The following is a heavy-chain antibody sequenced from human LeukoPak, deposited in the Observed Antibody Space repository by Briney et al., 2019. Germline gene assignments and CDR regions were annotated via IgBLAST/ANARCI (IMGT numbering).Heavy chain of an antibody. V-gene: IGHV3-21*01. D-gene: IGHD3-3*01. CDR1: GFTFSHYS. Sequence: PGGSLRLSCAASGFTFSHYSMNWVRQAPGKGLEWVSSISSTSSNTYCADLLKGRFTISRDNAKNSLYLQMNSLRAEDTAVYYCARVWYYDFWSGYSCLDYWGQGTLVTVSS. J-gene: IGHJ4*02. CDR3: ARVWYYDFWSGYSCLDY. CDR2: ISSTSSNT.